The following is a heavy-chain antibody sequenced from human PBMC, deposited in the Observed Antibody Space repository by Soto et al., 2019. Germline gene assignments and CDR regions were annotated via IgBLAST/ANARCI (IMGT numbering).Heavy chain of an antibody. J-gene: IGHJ4*02. Sequence: EVQLVESGGGLVQPGGSLRLSCAASEFTFSKYWMTWVRQSPGKGLEWVANINKDGSERYYVDSVRGRFTISRDNAKNSLYLQMNSLRAEDTAVYYCVCGGNYFVYWGQGTLVTVSP. D-gene: IGHD3-16*01. CDR3: VCGGNYFVY. V-gene: IGHV3-7*01. CDR2: INKDGSER. CDR1: EFTFSKYW.